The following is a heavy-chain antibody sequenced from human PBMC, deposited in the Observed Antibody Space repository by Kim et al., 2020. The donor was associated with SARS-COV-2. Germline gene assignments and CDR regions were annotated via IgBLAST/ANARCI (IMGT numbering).Heavy chain of an antibody. D-gene: IGHD3-10*01. CDR2: IIPIFGKP. J-gene: IGHJ4*02. Sequence: SVKVSCKPSGGALGSYGFSWVRQAPGQGLEWMGGIIPIFGKPNYAQKLQGRVTITADESTSTVYMDLRSLRSEDTAIYYCARGDYYGSGSYYNLGGGLGYWGQGTLVTVSS. CDR1: GGALGSYG. CDR3: ARGDYYGSGSYYNLGGGLGY. V-gene: IGHV1-69*13.